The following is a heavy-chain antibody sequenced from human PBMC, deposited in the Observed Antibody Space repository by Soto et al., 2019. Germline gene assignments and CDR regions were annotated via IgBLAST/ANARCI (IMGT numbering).Heavy chain of an antibody. Sequence: GGSLRLSCAASGFTFSSYGMHWVRQAPGKGLEWVAVISYDGSNKYYADSVKGRFTISRGNSKNTLYLQMNSLRAEDTAVYYCAKQAAARNYYYYGMDVWGQGTTVTVSS. J-gene: IGHJ6*02. CDR1: GFTFSSYG. CDR3: AKQAAARNYYYYGMDV. CDR2: ISYDGSNK. D-gene: IGHD6-6*01. V-gene: IGHV3-30*18.